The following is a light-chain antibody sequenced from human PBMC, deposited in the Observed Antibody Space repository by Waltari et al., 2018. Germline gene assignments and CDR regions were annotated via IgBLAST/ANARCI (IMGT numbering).Light chain of an antibody. CDR1: QSVLYSSNSQNY. CDR2: WAS. Sequence: DIVMTQSPDSLAVSLGERATINCKSSQSVLYSSNSQNYLAWYQQKPGQPPKLLIYWASTRESGVPDRFSGSESGTDFTLTISSLQAEDVAVYYCHHYYIPPLTFGQGTRLEI. V-gene: IGKV4-1*01. CDR3: HHYYIPPLT. J-gene: IGKJ5*01.